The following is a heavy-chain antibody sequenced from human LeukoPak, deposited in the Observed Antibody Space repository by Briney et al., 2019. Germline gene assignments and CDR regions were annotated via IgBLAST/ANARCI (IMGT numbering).Heavy chain of an antibody. CDR1: GYTFTSYD. J-gene: IGHJ6*03. CDR3: ARGGESSSWYPLYYYYYMDV. D-gene: IGHD6-13*01. Sequence: ASVKLSCTASGYTFTSYDISWVRQATGQGLEWMGWMNPNSGNTGYAHKFQGRVTMTRNTSISTAYMELSSLRSEDTAVYYCARGGESSSWYPLYYYYYMDVWGKGTTVTVSS. V-gene: IGHV1-8*01. CDR2: MNPNSGNT.